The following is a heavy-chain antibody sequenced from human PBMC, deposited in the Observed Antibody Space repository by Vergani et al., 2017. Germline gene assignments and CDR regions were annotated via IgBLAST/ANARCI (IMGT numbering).Heavy chain of an antibody. D-gene: IGHD3-9*01. J-gene: IGHJ4*02. CDR3: ARGDYGILTDYRY. Sequence: QVQVVQSGAEVKKSGASVKVSCKTSGYTFSNYYMHWVRQAPGQGLEWMGIINPSGGHTNYAQKFQGRVTMTRDTSTSTVYMERSSLRSEDTAIYYCARGDYGILTDYRYWGQGTLVTVSA. CDR2: INPSGGHT. CDR1: GYTFSNYY. V-gene: IGHV1-46*03.